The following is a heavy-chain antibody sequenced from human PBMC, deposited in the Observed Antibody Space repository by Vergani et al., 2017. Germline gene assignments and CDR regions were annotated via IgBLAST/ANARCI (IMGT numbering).Heavy chain of an antibody. D-gene: IGHD2-21*01. V-gene: IGHV4-4*07. CDR3: ARDGGEYDKDALDV. J-gene: IGHJ3*01. CDR1: GGSISSYY. CDR2: IYTSGAT. Sequence: QVRLQESGPGLVKPSETLSLTCTVSGGSISSYYWSWIRQPPGKGLEWIGRIYTSGATNYNPSLRSRAIMSVDASKKQFSLKLTSVTAADTAVYYCARDGGEYDKDALDVLGQGTKVTVTS.